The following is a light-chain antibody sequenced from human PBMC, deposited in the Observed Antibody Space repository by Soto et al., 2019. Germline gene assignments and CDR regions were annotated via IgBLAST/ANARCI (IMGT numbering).Light chain of an antibody. V-gene: IGKV3-15*01. Sequence: EIVMTQSPATLSVSPGERATLSCRASQSVSTNLGWYQQKPGQTPRLLIYGASTRATGIPARCSGSGSGTEFTLTISSLQPGDFAVYYCQQYNNWPPWTFGQGTKVEIK. CDR3: QQYNNWPPWT. CDR2: GAS. CDR1: QSVSTN. J-gene: IGKJ1*01.